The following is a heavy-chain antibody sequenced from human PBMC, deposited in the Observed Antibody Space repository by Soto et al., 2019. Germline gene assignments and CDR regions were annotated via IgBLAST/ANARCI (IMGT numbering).Heavy chain of an antibody. CDR1: GFTFSSYA. J-gene: IGHJ4*02. Sequence: GGSLRLSCAASGFTFSSYAMHWVRQAPGKGLEWVAVISYDGSNKYYADSVKGRFTISRDNSKNTLYLQMNSLRAEDTAVYYCARDRALEAFDYWGQGTLVTVSS. D-gene: IGHD3-10*01. CDR2: ISYDGSNK. V-gene: IGHV3-30-3*01. CDR3: ARDRALEAFDY.